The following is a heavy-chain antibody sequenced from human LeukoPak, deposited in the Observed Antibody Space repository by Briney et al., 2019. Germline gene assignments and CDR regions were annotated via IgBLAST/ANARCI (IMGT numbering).Heavy chain of an antibody. D-gene: IGHD3-9*01. CDR1: GYTFTGYY. CDR2: INPNSGGT. J-gene: IGHJ5*02. V-gene: IGHV1-2*02. Sequence: GASVKVSCKASGYTFTGYYMHWVRQAPGQGLEWMGWINPNSGGTNYARKFQGRVTMTRDTSISTAYMELSRLRSDDTAVYYCARDSVMYDILTGYPQYDNWFDPWGQGTLVTVSS. CDR3: ARDSVMYDILTGYPQYDNWFDP.